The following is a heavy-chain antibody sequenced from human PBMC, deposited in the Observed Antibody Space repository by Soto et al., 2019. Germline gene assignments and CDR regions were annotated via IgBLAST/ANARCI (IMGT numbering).Heavy chain of an antibody. Sequence: QLQLQESGSGLVKPSQTLSLTCAVSGGSISSGGYSCNWIRQPPGKGLAWIGYIYHSGSTYYNPSLKSRVTIPVDRSKNQFSLKLSSVTAADTAVYSCARGVTTVTTFDYWGQGTLVTVSS. J-gene: IGHJ4*02. V-gene: IGHV4-30-2*01. CDR3: ARGVTTVTTFDY. CDR2: IYHSGST. CDR1: GGSISSGGYS. D-gene: IGHD4-17*01.